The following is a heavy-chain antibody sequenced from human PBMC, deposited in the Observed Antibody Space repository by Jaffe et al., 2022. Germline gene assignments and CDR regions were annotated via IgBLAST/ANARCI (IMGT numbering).Heavy chain of an antibody. CDR2: IYHSGST. J-gene: IGHJ4*02. D-gene: IGHD3-22*01. CDR3: ARFYDSSGRIDY. CDR1: GYSISSGYY. V-gene: IGHV4-38-2*01. Sequence: QVQLQESGPGLVKPSETLSLTCAVSGYSISSGYYWGWIRQPPGKGLEWIGSIYHSGSTYYNPSLKSRVTISVDTSKNQFSLKLSSVTAADTAVYYCARFYDSSGRIDYWGQGTLVTVSS.